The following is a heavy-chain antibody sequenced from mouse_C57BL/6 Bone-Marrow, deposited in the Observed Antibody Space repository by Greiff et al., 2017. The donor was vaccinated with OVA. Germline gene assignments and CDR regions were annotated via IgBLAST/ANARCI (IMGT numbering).Heavy chain of an antibody. J-gene: IGHJ3*01. CDR1: GFTFSSYG. CDR2: ISSGGSYT. D-gene: IGHD2-4*01. Sequence: EVKVVESGGDLVKPGGSLKLSCAASGFTFSSYGMSWVRQTPDKRLEWVATISSGGSYTYYPDSVKGRFTISRDNAKNTLYLQMSSLKSEDTAMYYCARPDDYAWFAYWGQGTLVTVSA. CDR3: ARPDDYAWFAY. V-gene: IGHV5-6*01.